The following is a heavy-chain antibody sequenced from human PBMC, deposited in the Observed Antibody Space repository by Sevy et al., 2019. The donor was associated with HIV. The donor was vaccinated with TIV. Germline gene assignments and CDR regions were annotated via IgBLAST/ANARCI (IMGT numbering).Heavy chain of an antibody. D-gene: IGHD3-22*01. V-gene: IGHV3-21*01. Sequence: GGSLRLSCAASGFTFSSYSMNWARQAPGKGLEWVSSISSSSSYIYYADSVKGRFTISRDNAKNSLYLQMNSLRAEDTAVYYCASVYYYDSSGYSGWGQGTLVTVSS. J-gene: IGHJ4*02. CDR2: ISSSSSYI. CDR1: GFTFSSYS. CDR3: ASVYYYDSSGYSG.